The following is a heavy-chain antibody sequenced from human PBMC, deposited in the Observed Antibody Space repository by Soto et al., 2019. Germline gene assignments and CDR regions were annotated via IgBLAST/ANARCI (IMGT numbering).Heavy chain of an antibody. CDR3: AGGTDRRKVGD. CDR2: IDYTGST. CDR1: GGSVSSGHYY. J-gene: IGHJ4*02. D-gene: IGHD1-26*01. V-gene: IGHV4-61*03. Sequence: QVQLQESGTGLVKSSETLSLTCTVSGGSVSSGHYYWNWIRHPPGKGLEWIGYIDYTGSTNYNPSLESRLTTSLDLSKNHFSLKLSSVTAADTAVYYCAGGTDRRKVGDWGQGTLVTVSS.